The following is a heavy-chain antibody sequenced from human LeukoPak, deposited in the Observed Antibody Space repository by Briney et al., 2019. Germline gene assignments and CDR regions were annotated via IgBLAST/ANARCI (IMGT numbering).Heavy chain of an antibody. CDR3: ARALYCSASSCYSGPDY. CDR1: RFTFSSYS. J-gene: IGHJ4*02. Sequence: GGSLRLSCAASRFTFSSYSMNWVRQAPGKGLEWVSSISSSSSYIYYADSVKGRFTISRDNAKNTLYLQMNSLRAEDTAVYYCARALYCSASSCYSGPDYWGQGTLVTVSS. CDR2: ISSSSSYI. D-gene: IGHD2-15*01. V-gene: IGHV3-21*01.